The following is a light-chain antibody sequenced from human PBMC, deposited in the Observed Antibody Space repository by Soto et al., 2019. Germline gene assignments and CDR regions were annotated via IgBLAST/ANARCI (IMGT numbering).Light chain of an antibody. CDR3: QQSYSAGKAET. J-gene: IGKJ1*01. V-gene: IGKV1-39*01. Sequence: DIQMTQSPSSLSASVGDRVTITCRASQSISSYLNWYQQKPGKAPKLLIYAASSLQSGVPSRFSGGVVGTDFTLTISSLQPEDFATYYCQQSYSAGKAETFGQGTKVEIK. CDR1: QSISSY. CDR2: AAS.